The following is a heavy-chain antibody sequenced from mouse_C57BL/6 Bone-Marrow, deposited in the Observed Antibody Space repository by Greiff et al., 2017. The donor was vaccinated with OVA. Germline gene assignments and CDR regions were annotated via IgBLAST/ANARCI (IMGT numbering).Heavy chain of an antibody. V-gene: IGHV1-52*01. D-gene: IGHD1-1*02. CDR1: GYTFTSYW. CDR3: ARKGEGGNYFDY. CDR2: IDPSDSET. J-gene: IGHJ2*01. Sequence: QVQLQQPGAELVRPGSSVKLSCKASGYTFTSYWMHWVKQRPIQGLEWIGNIDPSDSETHYNQKFKDKATLTVDKSSSTAYMQLSSLTSEDSAVYYCARKGEGGNYFDYWGQGTTLTVSS.